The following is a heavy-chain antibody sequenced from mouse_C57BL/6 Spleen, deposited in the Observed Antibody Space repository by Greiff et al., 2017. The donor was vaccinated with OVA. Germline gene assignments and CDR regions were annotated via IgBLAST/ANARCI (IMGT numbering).Heavy chain of an antibody. Sequence: QVQLKESGAELVRPGTSVKVSCKASGYAFTNYLIEWVKQRPGQGLEWIGVINPGSGGTNYNEKFKGKATLTADKSSSTAYMQLSSLTSEDSAVYFCARSGYYGSSSSMDYWGQGTSVTVSS. CDR1: GYAFTNYL. CDR2: INPGSGGT. CDR3: ARSGYYGSSSSMDY. J-gene: IGHJ4*01. V-gene: IGHV1-54*01. D-gene: IGHD1-1*01.